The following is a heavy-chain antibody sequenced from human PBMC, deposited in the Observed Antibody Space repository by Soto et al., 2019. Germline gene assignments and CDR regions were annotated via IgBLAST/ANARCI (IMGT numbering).Heavy chain of an antibody. CDR3: AIESGLTRGWDV. J-gene: IGHJ6*02. V-gene: IGHV1-69*18. D-gene: IGHD3-3*01. CDR2: SIPILGTA. Sequence: QVQLVQSGAEVKKAGSSVKVSCKASGGTFRSYVITWVRQAPGHGLEWMGRSIPILGTANYAQKFQGRVTMSADESTSTAYMELSSLRSEDTAVYYCAIESGLTRGWDVWGQGTTVTVSS. CDR1: GGTFRSYV.